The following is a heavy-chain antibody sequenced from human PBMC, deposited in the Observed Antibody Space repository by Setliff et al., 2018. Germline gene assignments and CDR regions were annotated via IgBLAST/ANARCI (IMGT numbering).Heavy chain of an antibody. CDR3: ARSTETFSGEDFYFFYYRDV. J-gene: IGHJ6*03. Sequence: PGGSLRLSCAASGFTFSLYIIHWVRQAPGKGLECVALISKDETKKYLADSVRGRFTISRDSSRNTVDLQMSSLRPEDTALYYCARSTETFSGEDFYFFYYRDVWGKGTTVTVSS. CDR2: ISKDETKK. V-gene: IGHV3-30*03. D-gene: IGHD4-4*01. CDR1: GFTFSLYI.